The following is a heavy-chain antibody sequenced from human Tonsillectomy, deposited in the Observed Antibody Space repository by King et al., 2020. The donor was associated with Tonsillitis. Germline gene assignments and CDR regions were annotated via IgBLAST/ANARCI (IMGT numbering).Heavy chain of an antibody. Sequence: EVQLVESGGALVQPGESLRLSCAASGFTFSSYVMSWVRQAPGKGLEWVSGIYSGGSSTYYADSVKGRFTISRESSKNMLYLQMNSLRAEDTAVYYCYLGDYDSSGYQGQFDYWGQGTLVTVSS. CDR1: GFTFSSYV. CDR2: IYSGGSST. V-gene: IGHV3-23*03. J-gene: IGHJ4*02. D-gene: IGHD3-22*01. CDR3: YLGDYDSSGYQGQFDY.